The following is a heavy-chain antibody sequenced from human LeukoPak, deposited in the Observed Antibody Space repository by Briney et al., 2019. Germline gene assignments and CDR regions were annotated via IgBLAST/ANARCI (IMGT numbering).Heavy chain of an antibody. J-gene: IGHJ3*02. Sequence: GASVKVSCKASGYTFNRYGMNWVRQATGQGLEWMGWMTPYSGDTGYAQKFQGRVTMTRDTSISTAYMEVKSLTSEDTAIYFCARGPAAVGRAFDIWGPGTIVSVSS. CDR2: MTPYSGDT. CDR3: ARGPAAVGRAFDI. CDR1: GYTFNRYG. D-gene: IGHD6-13*01. V-gene: IGHV1-8*01.